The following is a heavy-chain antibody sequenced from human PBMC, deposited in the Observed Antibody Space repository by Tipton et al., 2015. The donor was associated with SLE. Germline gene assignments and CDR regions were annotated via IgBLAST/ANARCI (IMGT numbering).Heavy chain of an antibody. CDR1: GFTFSSYA. CDR2: ISSSSSYI. J-gene: IGHJ4*02. Sequence: SLRLSCAASGFTFSSYAMNWVRQAPGKGLEWVSSISSSSSYIYYADSVKGRFSISRDNAKNSLYLQMNSLRAEDTAVYYCARGAIAKIGGSDYWGQGTLDTVSS. D-gene: IGHD1-26*01. V-gene: IGHV3-21*01. CDR3: ARGAIAKIGGSDY.